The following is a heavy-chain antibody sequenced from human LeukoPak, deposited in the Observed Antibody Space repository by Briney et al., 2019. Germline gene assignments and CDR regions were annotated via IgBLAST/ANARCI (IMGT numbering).Heavy chain of an antibody. CDR2: INPNSGGT. Sequence: ASVKVSCKASGYTFTGYHMHWVRQAPGQGLEWMGWINPNSGGTNNAQNFQGRVTMTRDTSISTAYMELSRLRSDDTAVYYCARDPGNELLWFGELLPHFDYWGQGTLVTVSS. J-gene: IGHJ4*02. V-gene: IGHV1-2*02. D-gene: IGHD3-10*01. CDR3: ARDPGNELLWFGELLPHFDY. CDR1: GYTFTGYH.